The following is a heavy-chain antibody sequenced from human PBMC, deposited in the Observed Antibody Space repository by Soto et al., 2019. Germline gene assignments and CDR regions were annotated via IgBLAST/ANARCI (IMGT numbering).Heavy chain of an antibody. CDR1: GGSISSYY. J-gene: IGHJ5*02. CDR2: IYYSGST. Sequence: PSETLSLTCTVSGGSISSYYWSWIRQPPGKGLEWIGYIYYSGSTNYNPSLKSRVTISVDTSKNQFSLKLSSVTAADTAVYYCARRIAAKAHWFDPWGQGTLVTVSS. CDR3: ARRIAAKAHWFDP. V-gene: IGHV4-59*01. D-gene: IGHD6-13*01.